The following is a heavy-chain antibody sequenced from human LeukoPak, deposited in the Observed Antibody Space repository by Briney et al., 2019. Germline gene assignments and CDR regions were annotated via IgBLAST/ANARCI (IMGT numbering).Heavy chain of an antibody. CDR1: GYSISSGYY. D-gene: IGHD3-10*01. CDR2: IYYSGST. CDR3: ARLGYYGSGSYPDY. J-gene: IGHJ4*02. Sequence: SETLSLTCTVSGYSISSGYYWGWIRQPPGKGLEWIGYIYYSGSTNYNPSLKSRVTISVDTSKNQFSLRLSSVTAADTAVYYCARLGYYGSGSYPDYWGQGTLVTVSS. V-gene: IGHV4-38-2*02.